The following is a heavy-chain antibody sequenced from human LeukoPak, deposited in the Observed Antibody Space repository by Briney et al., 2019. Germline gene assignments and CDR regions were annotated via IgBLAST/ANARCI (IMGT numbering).Heavy chain of an antibody. Sequence: SETLSLTCTLSGDSTNTYFWSWIRQSPGKGLEWIGYIYYTWTTNYNPSLKSRVTISVDTSKNQFSLKVNSVTAADTGVYYCASKSTDHGELRFDYWGQGTLVTVSS. CDR2: IYYTWTT. CDR1: GDSTNTYF. D-gene: IGHD4-17*01. V-gene: IGHV4-59*01. CDR3: ASKSTDHGELRFDY. J-gene: IGHJ4*02.